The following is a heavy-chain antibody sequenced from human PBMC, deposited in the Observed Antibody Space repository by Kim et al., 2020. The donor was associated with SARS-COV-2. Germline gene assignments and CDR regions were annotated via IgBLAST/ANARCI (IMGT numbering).Heavy chain of an antibody. CDR1: GGSISSSNW. CDR2: IYHSGST. V-gene: IGHV4-4*02. Sequence: SETLSLTCAVSGGSISSSNWWSWVRQPPGKGLEWIGEIYHSGSTNYNPSLKSRVTISVDKSKNQFSLKLSSVTAADTAVYYCARTLIAVAGNAYFDYWGQGTLVTVSS. CDR3: ARTLIAVAGNAYFDY. D-gene: IGHD6-19*01. J-gene: IGHJ4*02.